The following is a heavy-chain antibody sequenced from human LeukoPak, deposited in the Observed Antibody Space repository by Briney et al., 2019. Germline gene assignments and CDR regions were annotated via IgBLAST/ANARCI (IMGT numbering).Heavy chain of an antibody. CDR3: AKDRGLFYFIDY. J-gene: IGHJ4*02. V-gene: IGHV3-23*01. CDR1: GFTFSSYA. Sequence: GSLRLSCAASGFTFSSYAMSWVPQAPGKGLEWVSAISGSGGSTYYAASVKGRFTISRDNSKNTLYPQMNSLRAEDTAVYYCAKDRGLFYFIDYWGQGTLVTVSS. CDR2: ISGSGGST. D-gene: IGHD2/OR15-2a*01.